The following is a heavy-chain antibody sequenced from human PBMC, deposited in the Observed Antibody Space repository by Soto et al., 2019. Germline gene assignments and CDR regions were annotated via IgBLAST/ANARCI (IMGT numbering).Heavy chain of an antibody. J-gene: IGHJ6*02. CDR1: GGTFSSYA. V-gene: IGHV1-69*13. CDR3: ARRSRASDYYYYGMDV. CDR2: IIPIFGTA. Sequence: SVKVSCKASGGTFSSYAISWVRQAPGQGLEGMGGIIPIFGTANYAQKFQGRVTITADESTSTAYMELSSLRSEDTAVYYCARRSRASDYYYYGMDVWGQGTTVTVSS.